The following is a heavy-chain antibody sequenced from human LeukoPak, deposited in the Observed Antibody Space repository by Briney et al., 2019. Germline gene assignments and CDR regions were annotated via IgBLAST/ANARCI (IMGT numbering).Heavy chain of an antibody. V-gene: IGHV3-33*01. D-gene: IGHD6-13*01. CDR3: ARDSSWYSFDY. J-gene: IGHJ4*02. CDR1: GFTFSSYG. CDR2: IWYDGSNK. Sequence: PGGSLRLSCPPSGFTFSSYGMLWVRQAPGKGLEWVAVIWYDGSNKYYTDSVKGRFTISRDNSKNTLYLQMNSLRAEDTAVYYCARDSSWYSFDYWGQGTLVTVSS.